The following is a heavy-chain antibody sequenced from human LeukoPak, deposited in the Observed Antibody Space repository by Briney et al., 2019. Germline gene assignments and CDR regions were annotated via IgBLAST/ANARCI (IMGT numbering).Heavy chain of an antibody. CDR2: IWYDGSNT. J-gene: IGHJ4*02. CDR3: ARAREQYSSGSHYYFDY. V-gene: IGHV3-33*01. CDR1: GFTFSSYG. Sequence: GGSLRLSCAASGFTFSSYGIHWVRQAPGKGLEWVALIWYDGSNTYYADSVKGRFTISRDNSKNTLYLQINSLRVEDTAVYYCARAREQYSSGSHYYFDYWGQGTLVTVSS. D-gene: IGHD3-10*01.